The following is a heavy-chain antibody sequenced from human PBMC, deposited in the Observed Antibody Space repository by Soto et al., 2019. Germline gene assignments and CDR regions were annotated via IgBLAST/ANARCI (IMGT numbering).Heavy chain of an antibody. D-gene: IGHD4-17*01. Sequence: SDTLSLTCSVAGGSVSNKTYYGSWIRQPPGKRLEWIGYVYYSGTTNYNPSLKSRVTISVDLSKNQFSLRLSSVTTADTALYYCARTTAVPNTLRSRYFFDHWGQGTLVTVSS. J-gene: IGHJ4*02. CDR2: VYYSGTT. CDR3: ARTTAVPNTLRSRYFFDH. CDR1: GGSVSNKTYY. V-gene: IGHV4-61*01.